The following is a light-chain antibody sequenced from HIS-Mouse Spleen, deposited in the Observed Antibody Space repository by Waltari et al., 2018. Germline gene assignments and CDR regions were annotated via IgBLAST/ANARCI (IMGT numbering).Light chain of an antibody. CDR3: SSYTSSSTPVV. V-gene: IGLV2-14*01. J-gene: IGLJ2*01. CDR2: EVS. CDR1: RSDVGGHIY. Sequence: QSALTQPAPVSGPPGKPTATSCTGTRSDVGGHIYTSWYKQHPGKAPKLMIYEVSNRPSGVSNRSSGSNAGNTASLTISGLQAEDEADYYCSSYTSSSTPVVFGGGTKLTVL.